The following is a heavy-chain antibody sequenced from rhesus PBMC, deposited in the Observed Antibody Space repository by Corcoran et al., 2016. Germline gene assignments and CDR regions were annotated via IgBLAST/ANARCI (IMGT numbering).Heavy chain of an antibody. J-gene: IGHJ4*01. CDR1: GFSFSDYY. CDR2: IIYTGGST. D-gene: IGHD5-42*01. V-gene: IGHV3S18*01. CDR3: ARVRGYSGYGFFDY. Sequence: EVQLVETGGGLVQPGGSLKLSCAASGFSFSDYYMYWVSQAPGKGLEWVSGIIYTGGSTYYADSVKVRFTISRENAKNTLYLQMDSLRAEDTAVYYCARVRGYSGYGFFDYWGQGVLVTVSS.